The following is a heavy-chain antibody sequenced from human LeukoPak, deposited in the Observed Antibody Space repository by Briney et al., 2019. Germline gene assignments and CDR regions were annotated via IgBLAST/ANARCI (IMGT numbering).Heavy chain of an antibody. CDR3: ARDREITYYDILTGYYYYYGMDV. J-gene: IGHJ6*02. D-gene: IGHD3-9*01. Sequence: GRSLRLSCAASGFTFSSFAMSWVRQAPGKGLEWVSAISGSGGSTYYADSVKGRFTISRDNAKNSLYLQMNSLRAEDTAVYYCARDREITYYDILTGYYYYYGMDVWGQGTTVTVSS. V-gene: IGHV3-23*01. CDR1: GFTFSSFA. CDR2: ISGSGGST.